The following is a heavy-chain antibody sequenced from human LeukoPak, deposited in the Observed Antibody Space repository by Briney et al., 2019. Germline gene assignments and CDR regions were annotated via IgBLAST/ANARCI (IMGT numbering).Heavy chain of an antibody. D-gene: IGHD6-19*01. J-gene: IGHJ4*02. V-gene: IGHV4-34*01. CDR1: GGSFSGYY. Sequence: SETLSLTCAVYGGSFSGYYWSWIRQPPGKGLEWIGEINHSGSTNYNPSLKSRVTISVDTSKSQFSLKLSSVTAADTAVYYCARSSGWYRKTYYFDYWGQGTLVTVSS. CDR2: INHSGST. CDR3: ARSSGWYRKTYYFDY.